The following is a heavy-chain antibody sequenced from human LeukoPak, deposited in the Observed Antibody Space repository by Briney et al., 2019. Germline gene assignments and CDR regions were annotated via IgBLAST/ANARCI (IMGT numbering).Heavy chain of an antibody. CDR2: INHSGST. J-gene: IGHJ4*02. CDR3: ARGLYVWGRYRPTNFDY. D-gene: IGHD3-16*02. Sequence: ASETLSLTCAVYGGSFSGYYWSWIRQPPGKGLEWIGEINHSGSTNYNPSLKSRVTISVDTSKNQFSLKLSSVTAADTVVYYCARGLYVWGRYRPTNFDYWGQGTLVTVSS. CDR1: GGSFSGYY. V-gene: IGHV4-34*01.